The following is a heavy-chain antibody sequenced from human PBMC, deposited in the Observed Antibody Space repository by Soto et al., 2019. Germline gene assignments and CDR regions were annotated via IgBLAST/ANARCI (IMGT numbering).Heavy chain of an antibody. CDR2: INSDGSTT. CDR1: GCTFSSYW. Sequence: PGGSLRLSCAPSGCTFSSYWMHWVRQAPGKGLVWVSRINSDGSTTNYADSVKGRLTISRDNAKNTLYLQMNSLRAEDTAVYYCARDLTTEGYWGQGTLVNVSS. J-gene: IGHJ4*02. D-gene: IGHD4-17*01. V-gene: IGHV3-74*01. CDR3: ARDLTTEGY.